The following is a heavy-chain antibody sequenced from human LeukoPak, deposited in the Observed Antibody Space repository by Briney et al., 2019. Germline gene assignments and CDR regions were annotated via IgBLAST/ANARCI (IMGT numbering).Heavy chain of an antibody. D-gene: IGHD2-2*01. CDR3: AVIVVVPAATSTNWFDP. Sequence: VASVKVSCKASGGTFSSYAISWVRQAPGQGLEWMGGIIPIFGTANYAQKFQGRVTITADESTSTAYMELSSLRSEDTAQYYCAVIVVVPAATSTNWFDPWGQGTLVTVSS. J-gene: IGHJ5*02. CDR2: IIPIFGTA. CDR1: GGTFSSYA. V-gene: IGHV1-69*13.